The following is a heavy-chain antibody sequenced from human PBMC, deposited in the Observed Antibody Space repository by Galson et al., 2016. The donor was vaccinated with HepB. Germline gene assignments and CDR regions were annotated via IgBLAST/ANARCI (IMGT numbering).Heavy chain of an antibody. CDR1: GFSFRDYI. Sequence: SLRLSCAVSGFSFRDYIMHWVRQAPGKGLEWISYISAGSTTILYAGSVRGRFTVSRDNAKNSLYLQMNSLRAEDTAVYYCARDHGLGVLVLRNWFDSWGQGTLVTVSS. V-gene: IGHV3-48*03. CDR2: ISAGSTTI. CDR3: ARDHGLGVLVLRNWFDS. D-gene: IGHD3-16*02. J-gene: IGHJ5*01.